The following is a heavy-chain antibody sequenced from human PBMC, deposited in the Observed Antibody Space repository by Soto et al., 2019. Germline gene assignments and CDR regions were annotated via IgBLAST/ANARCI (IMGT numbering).Heavy chain of an antibody. V-gene: IGHV3-7*01. J-gene: IGHJ4*02. D-gene: IGHD3-16*01. CDR2: IREDGSET. CDR3: ARDGGAMGDY. CDR1: GFTFNNYR. Sequence: EVQLLESGGGLVQPGGSLRVSCAASGFTFNNYRMSWVRQAPGKGLEWVANIREDGSETYYVDSVKGRFTISRDNAKNSLYLQMNSLRAEDTAVYYCARDGGAMGDYWGQGAQVTVSS.